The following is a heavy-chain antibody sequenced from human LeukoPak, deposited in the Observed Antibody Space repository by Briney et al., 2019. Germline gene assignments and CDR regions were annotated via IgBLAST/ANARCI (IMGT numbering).Heavy chain of an antibody. CDR1: GFTFSTYW. D-gene: IGHD3-10*01. CDR3: ARDYYASGSHDY. Sequence: GGSLRLSCAASGFTFSTYWMTWVRQAPGMGLEWVGNIRPDGSDKYYGDSVKGRFTISRDNAKNSLYLQMNSLRAEDTAVYYCARDYYASGSHDYWGQGTLVTVSS. V-gene: IGHV3-7*01. CDR2: IRPDGSDK. J-gene: IGHJ4*02.